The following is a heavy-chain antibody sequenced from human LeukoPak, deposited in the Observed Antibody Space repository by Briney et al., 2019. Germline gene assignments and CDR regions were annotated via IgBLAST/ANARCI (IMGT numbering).Heavy chain of an antibody. V-gene: IGHV4-4*07. CDR1: GSSISSYY. J-gene: IGHJ6*02. CDR3: ARDRIVVVPAAIMGGYYYYGMDV. Sequence: SETLSLTCTVSGSSISSYYWSWIRQPAGKGLEWIGRIYTSGSTVYNPSLKSRVTMSVDTSKNQFSLKLSSVTAADTAVYYCARDRIVVVPAAIMGGYYYYGMDVWGQGTTVTVSS. CDR2: IYTSGST. D-gene: IGHD2-2*01.